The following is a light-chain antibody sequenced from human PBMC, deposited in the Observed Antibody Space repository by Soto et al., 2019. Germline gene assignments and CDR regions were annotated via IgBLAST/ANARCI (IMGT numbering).Light chain of an antibody. CDR3: QQRSNWPQVP. CDR1: QSINRH. Sequence: EIVLTQSPATLSLSPGEIATLSCRASQSINRHLAWYRQKPGQAPRLLIYDASNRATGIPARFSGSGSGTDFTLTISSLEREDFGVYYCQQRSNWPQVPFGGGTKLEIK. CDR2: DAS. J-gene: IGKJ4*01. V-gene: IGKV3-11*01.